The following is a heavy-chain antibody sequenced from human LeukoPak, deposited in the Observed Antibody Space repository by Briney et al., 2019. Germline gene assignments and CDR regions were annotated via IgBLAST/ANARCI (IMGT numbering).Heavy chain of an antibody. CDR3: AKVQYYDSSGPLDY. V-gene: IGHV3-23*01. CDR1: GFIFSSYA. D-gene: IGHD3-22*01. CDR2: ISGNGGSI. Sequence: GGSLRLSCVASGFIFSSYALTWVRQAPGKGLEWVAAISGNGGSIYYADSVRGRFTISRDNSKNTLYLQMNSLRAEDTAVYYCAKVQYYDSSGPLDYWGQGTLVTVSS. J-gene: IGHJ4*02.